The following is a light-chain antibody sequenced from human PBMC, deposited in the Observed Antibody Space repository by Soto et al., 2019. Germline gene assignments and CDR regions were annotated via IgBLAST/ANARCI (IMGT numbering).Light chain of an antibody. V-gene: IGKV3-20*01. CDR1: QSVSSSY. Sequence: EIVLTQSPGTLSLSPGEXATLSCRASQSVSSSYLAWYQQKPGQAPRLLIYGASSRATGIPDRFSGSGSGTDFTLTISRLEPEDFAVYYCQQYGSSFPFGQGTKVEIK. CDR3: QQYGSSFP. J-gene: IGKJ1*01. CDR2: GAS.